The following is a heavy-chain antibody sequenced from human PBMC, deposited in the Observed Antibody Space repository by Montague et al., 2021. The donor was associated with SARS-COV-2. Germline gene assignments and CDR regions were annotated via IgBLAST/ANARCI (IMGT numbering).Heavy chain of an antibody. CDR3: ARATRSIVVLNWFDP. CDR1: GGSIGSGGYY. CDR2: IYYSGST. Sequence: TLSLTCTVSGGSIGSGGYYWSWIRQHPGKGLEWIGYIYYSGSTYYNPSLKSRVTISVDTSKDQFSLKLSSVTAADTAVYYCARATRSIVVLNWFDPWGQGTLVTVSS. V-gene: IGHV4-31*03. D-gene: IGHD3-22*01. J-gene: IGHJ5*02.